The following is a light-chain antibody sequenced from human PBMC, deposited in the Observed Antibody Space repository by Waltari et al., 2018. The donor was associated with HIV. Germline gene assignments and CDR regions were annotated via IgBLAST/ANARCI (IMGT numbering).Light chain of an antibody. CDR1: RTVYFTSNRQNY. J-gene: IGKJ4*01. CDR2: WAS. CDR3: QQYYTIEST. Sequence: IVMTQSPDSLPVSLGELASMHCMSSRTVYFTSNRQNYLAWYQQKPGQSPKVLIYWASTRASGVPGRFSGSGSGTDFNLTISSLQADDVAVYYCQQYYTIESTFGGGTKVEIK. V-gene: IGKV4-1*01.